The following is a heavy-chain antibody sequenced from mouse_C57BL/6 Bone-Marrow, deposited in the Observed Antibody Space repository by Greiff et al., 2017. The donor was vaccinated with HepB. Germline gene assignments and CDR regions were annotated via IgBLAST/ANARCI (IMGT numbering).Heavy chain of an antibody. CDR1: GFTFSSYG. D-gene: IGHD1-1*01. CDR2: ISSGGSYT. J-gene: IGHJ3*01. Sequence: EVHLVESGGDLVKPGGSLKLSCAASGFTFSSYGMSWVRQTPDKRLEWVATISSGGSYTYYPDSVKGRFTISRDNAKNTLYLQMSSLKSEDTAMYYCARDTYYYGSRWFAYWGQGTLVTVSA. V-gene: IGHV5-6*01. CDR3: ARDTYYYGSRWFAY.